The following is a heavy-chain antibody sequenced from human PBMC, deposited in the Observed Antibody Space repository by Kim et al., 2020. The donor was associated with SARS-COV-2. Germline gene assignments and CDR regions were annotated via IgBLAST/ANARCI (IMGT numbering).Heavy chain of an antibody. D-gene: IGHD3-22*01. CDR3: VKEAGFTMIIVDYYFDY. CDR2: VSYEGRNT. V-gene: IGHV3-30*18. J-gene: IGHJ4*01. CDR1: GFTFSNYG. Sequence: GGSLRLSCIASGFTFSNYGMHWVRQAPGKGLEWVAIVSYEGRNTYYSTSVKGRFTISRDNSKNTVFLQMNSLTTEDTALYYCVKEAGFTMIIVDYYFDY.